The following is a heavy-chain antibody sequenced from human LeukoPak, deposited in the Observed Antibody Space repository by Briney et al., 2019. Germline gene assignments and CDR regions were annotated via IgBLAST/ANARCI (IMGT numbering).Heavy chain of an antibody. CDR2: IDPSDSYT. J-gene: IGHJ4*02. Sequence: GESLKISCKGSGYSFTSYWIGWVRQMPGKGLEWMGRIDPSDSYTNYSPSFQGHVTISADKSISTAYLQWSSLKASDTAMYYCARFPQTYYDFWSGYYRSFDYWGQGTLVTVSS. CDR3: ARFPQTYYDFWSGYYRSFDY. V-gene: IGHV5-10-1*01. CDR1: GYSFTSYW. D-gene: IGHD3-3*01.